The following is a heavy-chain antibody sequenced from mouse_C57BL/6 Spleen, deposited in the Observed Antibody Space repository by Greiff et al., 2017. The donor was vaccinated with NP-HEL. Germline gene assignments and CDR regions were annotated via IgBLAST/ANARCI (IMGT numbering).Heavy chain of an antibody. Sequence: VQLQQSGAELVKPGASVKLSCKASGYTFTEYTIHWVKQRSGQGLEWIGWFYPGSGSIKYNEKFKDKATLTADKSSSTAYMELSRLTSEDSAVYFCARHEGNYYDYDVPWFAYWGQGTLVTVSA. CDR3: ARHEGNYYDYDVPWFAY. J-gene: IGHJ3*01. CDR2: FYPGSGSI. V-gene: IGHV1-62-2*01. CDR1: GYTFTEYT. D-gene: IGHD2-4*01.